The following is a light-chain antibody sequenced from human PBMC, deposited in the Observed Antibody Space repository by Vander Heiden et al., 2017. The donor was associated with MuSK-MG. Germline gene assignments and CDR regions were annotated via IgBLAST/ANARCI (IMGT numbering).Light chain of an antibody. Sequence: KAITPAPATVSVSAGKRVTLSRRTRKSVRSNLARHQQRPGQAPRLLIYAASTRPTGAPARFSGSRSETDFTLTITSLQSEDLAVYYCHQDNNCPRTFGGGTKVEIK. V-gene: IGKV3-15*01. CDR3: HQDNNCPRT. J-gene: IGKJ4*01. CDR1: KSVRSN. CDR2: AAS.